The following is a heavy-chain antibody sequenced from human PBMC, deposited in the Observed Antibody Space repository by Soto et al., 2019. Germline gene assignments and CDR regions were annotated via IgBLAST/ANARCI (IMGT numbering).Heavy chain of an antibody. J-gene: IGHJ5*02. CDR3: ARNCPWGRSPGTCQFDP. Sequence: PGESLKISCKGTGYNFGGYWIGWVRQLPGKGLEWMGIIHPGASDTRYSPSFQGQVTIAADESTSTTYLQWRSLKASDSATYYCARNCPWGRSPGTCQFDPWGQGTLVTVSS. CDR1: GYNFGGYW. V-gene: IGHV5-51*01. D-gene: IGHD7-27*01. CDR2: IHPGASDT.